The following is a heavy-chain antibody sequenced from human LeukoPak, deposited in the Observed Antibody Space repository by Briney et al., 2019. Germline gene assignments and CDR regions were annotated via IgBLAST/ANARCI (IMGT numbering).Heavy chain of an antibody. D-gene: IGHD1-26*01. J-gene: IGHJ4*02. V-gene: IGHV3-30*04. CDR3: ARAPSEWDLLLNHFDS. CDR2: VSSVGDNK. Sequence: GRSLRLSCAASGFTFSSYAMHWVRQAPGKGLEWVAVVSSVGDNKYYTDSVKGRFTVSRDDSNNMVYLHMTGLRSEDSAVYFCARAPSEWDLLLNHFDSWGQGTLVTVSS. CDR1: GFTFSSYA.